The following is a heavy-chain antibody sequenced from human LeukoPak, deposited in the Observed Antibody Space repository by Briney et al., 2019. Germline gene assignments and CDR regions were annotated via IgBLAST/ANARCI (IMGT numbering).Heavy chain of an antibody. CDR2: IYPGDSDT. J-gene: IGHJ4*02. D-gene: IGHD5-18*01. V-gene: IGHV5-51*01. CDR3: ARHGGYSYGPNYFDY. Sequence: GESLKISCKGSGYSFTSYWIGWVRQMPGKGLEWMGIIYPGDSDTRYSPSFQGQVTISADKSISTAYPQWSSLKASDTAMYYCARHGGYSYGPNYFDYWGQGTLVTVSS. CDR1: GYSFTSYW.